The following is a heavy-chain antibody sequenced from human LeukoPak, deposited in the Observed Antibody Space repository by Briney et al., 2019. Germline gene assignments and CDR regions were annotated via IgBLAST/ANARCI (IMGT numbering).Heavy chain of an antibody. J-gene: IGHJ4*02. D-gene: IGHD5-18*01. Sequence: GGSMRPSGPPFGFTLTSFAMSWVRQLHGKGLGWVSAFSGSGGSTYYADSVKGRFTISRDNSKNTLYLQMNSLRADDTAVYYCAKAGQLWLPSDFDYWGQGTLVTVSS. CDR3: AKAGQLWLPSDFDY. CDR1: GFTLTSFA. CDR2: FSGSGGST. V-gene: IGHV3-23*01.